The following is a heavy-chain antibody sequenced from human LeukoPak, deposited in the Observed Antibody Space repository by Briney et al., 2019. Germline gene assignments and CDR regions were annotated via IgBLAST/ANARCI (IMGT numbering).Heavy chain of an antibody. V-gene: IGHV3-74*01. J-gene: IGHJ3*02. CDR1: GFTFSSYW. CDR2: INSDGSST. D-gene: IGHD2-21*02. Sequence: PGGSLRLSCAASGFTFSSYWMHWVRQAPGKGLVWVSRINSDGSSTSYADSVKGRFTISRDNSKNTLYLQMNSLRAEDTAVYYCATSLSPLCGGDCCWRKGNSLWAFDIWGQGTMVTVSS. CDR3: ATSLSPLCGGDCCWRKGNSLWAFDI.